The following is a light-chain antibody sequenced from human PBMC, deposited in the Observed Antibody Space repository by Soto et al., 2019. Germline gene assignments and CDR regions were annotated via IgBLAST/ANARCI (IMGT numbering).Light chain of an antibody. Sequence: EIVLTQSPGTLSLSPGERATLSCRASRSISSTYLACYQQQPGQAPRLLIYGASSRATGIPDRFSGSGSGTDFTITISRLEHEDFAVYYCQQYRGSPPYTFGQGTKLEIK. CDR2: GAS. J-gene: IGKJ2*01. V-gene: IGKV3-20*01. CDR3: QQYRGSPPYT. CDR1: RSISSTY.